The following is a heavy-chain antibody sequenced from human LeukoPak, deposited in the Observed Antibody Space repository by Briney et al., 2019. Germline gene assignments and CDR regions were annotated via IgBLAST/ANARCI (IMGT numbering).Heavy chain of an antibody. D-gene: IGHD3-10*01. CDR1: GYTFTSYD. J-gene: IGHJ4*02. CDR2: MNPNSGNT. Sequence: ASVKVSCKAYGYTFTSYDINWVRQATGQGLEWMGWMNPNSGNTGYAQKFQGRVTITRNTSISTAYMELSSLRSEDTAVYYCARGSYYTTGSYDYWGQGTLVTVSS. V-gene: IGHV1-8*03. CDR3: ARGSYYTTGSYDY.